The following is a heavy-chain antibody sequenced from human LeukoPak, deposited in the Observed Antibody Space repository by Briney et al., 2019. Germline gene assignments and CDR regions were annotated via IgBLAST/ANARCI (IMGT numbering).Heavy chain of an antibody. V-gene: IGHV1-46*01. Sequence: APVKVSCKASGYTFTSYYMHRVRQAPGQGLEWMGIINPSGGSTSYAQKFQGRVTMTRDTSTSTVYMELSSLRSEDTAVYYRARLELNWFDPWGQGTLVTVSS. CDR2: INPSGGST. D-gene: IGHD1-7*01. CDR3: ARLELNWFDP. J-gene: IGHJ5*02. CDR1: GYTFTSYY.